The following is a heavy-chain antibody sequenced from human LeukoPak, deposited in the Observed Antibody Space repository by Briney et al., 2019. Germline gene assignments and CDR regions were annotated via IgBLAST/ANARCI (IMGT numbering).Heavy chain of an antibody. V-gene: IGHV3-53*01. J-gene: IGHJ3*02. CDR3: ARGLSGNYLNAFDI. CDR1: GFTVSSNY. D-gene: IGHD1-26*01. Sequence: GGSLRLSCAASGFTVSSNYMTWVRQAPGKGLEWVSVIYSGGSTYYADSAKGRFTISRDNSKNTLYLQMNSLRAEDTAVYYCARGLSGNYLNAFDIWGQGTMVTVSS. CDR2: IYSGGST.